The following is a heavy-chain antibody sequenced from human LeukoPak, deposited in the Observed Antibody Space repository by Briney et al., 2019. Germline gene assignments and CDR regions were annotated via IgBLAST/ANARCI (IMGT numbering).Heavy chain of an antibody. J-gene: IGHJ5*02. CDR2: INPNSGGT. V-gene: IGHV1-2*02. CDR1: GYTFTGYY. CDR3: ARGAVTMVRGVITNWFDP. Sequence: ASVKVSCKASGYTFTGYYMHWVRQASGQGLEWMGWINPNSGGTNYAQKFQGRVTMTRDTSISTAYMELSRLRSDDTAVYYCARGAVTMVRGVITNWFDPWGQGTLVTVSS. D-gene: IGHD3-10*01.